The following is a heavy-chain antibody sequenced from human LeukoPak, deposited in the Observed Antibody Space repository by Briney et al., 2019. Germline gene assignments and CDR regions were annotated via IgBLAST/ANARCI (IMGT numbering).Heavy chain of an antibody. Sequence: TLSLTCTVSGGSISSGSYYWSWIRQPAGKGLEWIGRIYTSGSTNYNPSLKSRVTISVDTSKNQFSLKLSSVTAADTAVYYCARFWMSCSSTSCYWWFDPWGQGTLVTVSS. CDR2: IYTSGST. CDR3: ARFWMSCSSTSCYWWFDP. D-gene: IGHD2-2*01. CDR1: GGSISSGSYY. J-gene: IGHJ5*02. V-gene: IGHV4-61*02.